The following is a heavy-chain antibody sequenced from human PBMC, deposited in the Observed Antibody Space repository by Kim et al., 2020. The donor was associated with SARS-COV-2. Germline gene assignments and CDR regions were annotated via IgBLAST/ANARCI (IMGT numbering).Heavy chain of an antibody. CDR3: VKGSCSSSTSCYSPLLD. V-gene: IGHV3-64D*06. Sequence: VKGRFTISRDNSKNTLYLQMSSLRAEDTAVCYCVKGSCSSSTSCYSPLLDWGQGTLVTVSS. D-gene: IGHD2-2*01. J-gene: IGHJ4*02.